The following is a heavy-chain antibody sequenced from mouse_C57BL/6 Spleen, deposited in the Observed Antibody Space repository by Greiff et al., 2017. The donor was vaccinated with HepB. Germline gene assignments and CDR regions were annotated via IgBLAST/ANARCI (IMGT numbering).Heavy chain of an antibody. CDR3: ARAPSTGWFAY. Sequence: QVQLQQSGPELVKPGASVKISCKASGYAFSSSWMNWVKQRPGKGLEWIGRIYPGDGDTNYNGKFKGKATLTADKSSSTAYMQLSSLTSEDSAVYFCARAPSTGWFAYWGQGTLVTVS. J-gene: IGHJ3*01. CDR2: IYPGDGDT. V-gene: IGHV1-82*01. CDR1: GYAFSSSW. D-gene: IGHD4-1*02.